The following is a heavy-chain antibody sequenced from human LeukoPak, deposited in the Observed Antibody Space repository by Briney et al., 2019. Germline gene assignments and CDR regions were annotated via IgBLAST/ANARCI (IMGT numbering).Heavy chain of an antibody. CDR3: ARDWGYDSSGYFVPY. J-gene: IGHJ4*02. V-gene: IGHV1-18*01. CDR2: ISAYNGNT. CDR1: GYTFTSYG. D-gene: IGHD3-22*01. Sequence: GASVKVSCKAPGYTFTSYGISWVRQAPGQGLEWMGWISAYNGNTNYAQKLKGGVTMPTDTSTSTAYMELRSLRSDDTAVYYCARDWGYDSSGYFVPYWGQGTLVTVSS.